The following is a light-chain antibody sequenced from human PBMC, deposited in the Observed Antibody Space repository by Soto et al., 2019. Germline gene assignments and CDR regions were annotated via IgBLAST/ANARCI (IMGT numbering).Light chain of an antibody. V-gene: IGLV2-23*01. CDR2: EGS. J-gene: IGLJ1*01. CDR1: SSDVGTYNL. Sequence: QSVLAQPASVSGSPEQSVTISCTGTSSDVGTYNLVSWYQQHPGKAPKLIIYEGSKRPSGVSDRFSVSRSGNTASLTISGLQAEDEADYYCCSYVDSSTVYVFGTGTKVTVL. CDR3: CSYVDSSTVYV.